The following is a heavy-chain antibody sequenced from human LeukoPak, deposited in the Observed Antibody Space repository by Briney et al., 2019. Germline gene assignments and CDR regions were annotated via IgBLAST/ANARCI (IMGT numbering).Heavy chain of an antibody. CDR1: GGSISSDY. V-gene: IGHV4-59*01. Sequence: SETLSLTCTVSGGSISSDYWSWIRQPPGKGLEWIGYLSYTGSTNYNPSLKSRVTISVDMSKSQFSLKLSSVTAADTAVYYCARRIASSGKGFDYWGQGTLVTVSS. J-gene: IGHJ4*02. D-gene: IGHD6-13*01. CDR3: ARRIASSGKGFDY. CDR2: LSYTGST.